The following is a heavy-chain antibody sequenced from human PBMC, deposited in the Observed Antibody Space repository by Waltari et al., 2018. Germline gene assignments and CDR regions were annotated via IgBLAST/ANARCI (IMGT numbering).Heavy chain of an antibody. D-gene: IGHD1-1*01. Sequence: QVQLVQSGAEVKKPGSSVKVSCKASGGTFSSYAISRVRQAPGQGLEWMGRIIPIFGTANYAQKFQGRVTITADKSTSTAYMELSSLRSEDTAVYYCARDSLRGGWEMATTDPIYFDYWGQGTLVTVSS. J-gene: IGHJ4*02. V-gene: IGHV1-69*13. CDR2: IIPIFGTA. CDR1: GGTFSSYA. CDR3: ARDSLRGGWEMATTDPIYFDY.